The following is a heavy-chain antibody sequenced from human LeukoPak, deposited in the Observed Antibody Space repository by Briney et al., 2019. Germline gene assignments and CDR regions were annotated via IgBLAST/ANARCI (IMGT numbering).Heavy chain of an antibody. Sequence: GGSLRLSCTASGFTFSSFAMNWVRQVPGKGLEWVSVVTGDSGTIHYSDSVKGRFTISRGNSKNTLYLQMNNLRAEDTAVYYCAKGWSGYFRSPFDLWGQGTMVTVS. V-gene: IGHV3-23*01. J-gene: IGHJ3*01. CDR1: GFTFSSFA. CDR2: VTGDSGTI. D-gene: IGHD3-3*01. CDR3: AKGWSGYFRSPFDL.